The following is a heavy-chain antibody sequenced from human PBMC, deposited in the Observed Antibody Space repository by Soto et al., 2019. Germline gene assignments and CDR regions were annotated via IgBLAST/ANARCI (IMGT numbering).Heavy chain of an antibody. CDR3: ARGHYDIGTGSYNSYYGMDV. Sequence: PGESLKISCKGSGYSFTSYWIGRVRQMPGKGPEWMGIIYPGDSDTRYSPSFQGQVTISADKSINTAYLQWSSLKDSDTAMYHSARGHYDIGTGSYNSYYGMDVCGQRSTVPVSS. V-gene: IGHV5-51*01. CDR1: GYSFTSYW. CDR2: IYPGDSDT. J-gene: IGHJ6*02. D-gene: IGHD3-9*01.